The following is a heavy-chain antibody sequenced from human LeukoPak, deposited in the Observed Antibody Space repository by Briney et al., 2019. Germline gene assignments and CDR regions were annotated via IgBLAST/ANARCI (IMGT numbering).Heavy chain of an antibody. CDR3: AKFFLPYLAGGTGSC. J-gene: IGHJ4*02. Sequence: PGGSLRLSCAASGFTFSGSAMHWVRQASGKGLEWVGRIRSKANSYATAYAASVKGRFTISRDNSKNTLYLQMNSLRAEDTALYYCAKFFLPYLAGGTGSCWGQGTLVTVSS. V-gene: IGHV3-73*01. D-gene: IGHD3-10*01. CDR2: IRSKANSYAT. CDR1: GFTFSGSA.